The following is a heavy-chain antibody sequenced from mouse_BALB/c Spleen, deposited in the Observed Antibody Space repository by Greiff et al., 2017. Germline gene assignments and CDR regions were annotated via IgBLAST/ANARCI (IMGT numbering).Heavy chain of an antibody. CDR1: GFTFSSYG. D-gene: IGHD1-1*01. J-gene: IGHJ4*01. CDR2: ISSGGSYT. CDR3: ARLGITTNAMDY. Sequence: EVKVVESGGDLVKPGGSLKLSCAASGFTFSSYGMSWVRQTPDKRLEWVATISSGGSYTYYPDSVKGRFTISRDNAKNTLYLQMSSLKSEDTAMYYCARLGITTNAMDYWGQGTSVTVSS. V-gene: IGHV5-6*01.